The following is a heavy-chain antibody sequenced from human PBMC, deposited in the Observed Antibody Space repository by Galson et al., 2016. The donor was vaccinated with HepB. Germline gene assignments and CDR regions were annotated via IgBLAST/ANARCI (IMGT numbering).Heavy chain of an antibody. CDR1: GFTFENYA. V-gene: IGHV3-9*01. Sequence: SLRLSCAASGFTFENYAMHWVRQAPGKGLEWVSGINWNSGIKAYADSVRGRFSISRDNAKNSVFLDMNSLRAEDTAVYYCVSGYTSGIWGQGTTVTVSS. CDR2: INWNSGIK. D-gene: IGHD6-19*01. CDR3: VSGYTSGI. J-gene: IGHJ3*01.